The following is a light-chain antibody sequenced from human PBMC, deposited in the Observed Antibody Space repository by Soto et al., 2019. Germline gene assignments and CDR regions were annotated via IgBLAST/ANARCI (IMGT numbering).Light chain of an antibody. V-gene: IGKV3-15*01. CDR2: GAS. J-gene: IGKJ1*01. CDR3: QQYRSWPRT. CDR1: QNISSY. Sequence: EIVLTQSPATLSLSPGKTATLSCRASQNISSYLIWYQQKPGQAPRLLIYGASTRATDMSGTFSGRGSGTEFTLTISNVRPEDFAVYYCQQYRSWPRTFGQGTKVDI.